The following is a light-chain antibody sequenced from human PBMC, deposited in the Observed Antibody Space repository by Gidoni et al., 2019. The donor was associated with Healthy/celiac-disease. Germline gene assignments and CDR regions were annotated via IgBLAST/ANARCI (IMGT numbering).Light chain of an antibody. CDR1: SSNIGSNT. Sequence: SVLPQPPPASGAPRPGVTISCSGSSSNIGSNTVNWYQQLPGTAPKLLIYSNNQRPSGVPDRFSGSKSGTSASLAISGLQSEDEADYYCAAWDDSLNGPVFGTGTKVTVL. V-gene: IGLV1-44*01. CDR2: SNN. J-gene: IGLJ1*01. CDR3: AAWDDSLNGPV.